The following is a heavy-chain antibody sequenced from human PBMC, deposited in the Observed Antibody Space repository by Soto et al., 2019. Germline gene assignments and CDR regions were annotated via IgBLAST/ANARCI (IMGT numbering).Heavy chain of an antibody. J-gene: IGHJ3*02. D-gene: IGHD6-19*01. V-gene: IGHV3-23*01. CDR3: AKDRNSSGWYRAFDI. Sequence: GGSLRLSCAASGLTFSSYAMSWVRQAPGKGLEWVSAISGSGGSTYYADSVKGRFTISRDNSKNTLYLQMNSLRAEDTAVYYCAKDRNSSGWYRAFDIWGQGTMVTVSS. CDR2: ISGSGGST. CDR1: GLTFSSYA.